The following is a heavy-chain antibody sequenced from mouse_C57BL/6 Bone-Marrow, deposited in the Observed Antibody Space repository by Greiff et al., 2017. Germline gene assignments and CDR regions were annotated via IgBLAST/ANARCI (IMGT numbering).Heavy chain of an antibody. CDR3: ARRDYDYDGFAY. Sequence: QVQLQQPGAELVKPGASVKMSCKASGYTFTSYWITWVKQRPGQGLEWIGDIYPGSGSTNYNEKFKSKATLPVDTSSSTAYMQLSSLTSEDSAVYYCARRDYDYDGFAYWGQGTLVTVSA. CDR1: GYTFTSYW. J-gene: IGHJ3*01. CDR2: IYPGSGST. V-gene: IGHV1-55*01. D-gene: IGHD2-4*01.